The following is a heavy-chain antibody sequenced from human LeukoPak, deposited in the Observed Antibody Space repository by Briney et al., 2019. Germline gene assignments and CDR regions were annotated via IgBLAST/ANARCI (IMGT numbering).Heavy chain of an antibody. CDR1: GFTFSSYG. D-gene: IGHD1-1*01. V-gene: IGHV3-30*03. J-gene: IGHJ4*02. CDR2: ISYDGSNK. Sequence: GRSLRLSCAASGFTFSSYGMHWVRQAPGKGLEWVAVISYDGSNKYYADSVKGRFTISRDNAKNSLYLQMNSLRAEDTAVYYCARETTEILYDYWGQGTLVTVSS. CDR3: ARETTEILYDY.